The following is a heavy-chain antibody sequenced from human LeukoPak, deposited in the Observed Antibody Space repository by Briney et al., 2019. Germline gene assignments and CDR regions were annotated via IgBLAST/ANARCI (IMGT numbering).Heavy chain of an antibody. Sequence: GASVKVSCKASGYTFTGYYMHWVRQAPGQGLEWMGWISAYNGNTNYAQKLQGRVTMTTDTSTSTAYMELRSLRSDDTAVYYCARAQSLTAPAGTFANSWGQGTLVTVSS. CDR2: ISAYNGNT. CDR3: ARAQSLTAPAGTFANS. V-gene: IGHV1-18*04. J-gene: IGHJ4*02. CDR1: GYTFTGYY. D-gene: IGHD6-13*01.